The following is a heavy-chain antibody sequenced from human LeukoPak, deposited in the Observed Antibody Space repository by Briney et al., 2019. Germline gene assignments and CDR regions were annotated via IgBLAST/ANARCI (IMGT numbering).Heavy chain of an antibody. Sequence: SETLSLTCTVSGGSISSYYWSWIRQPPGKGLEWIGYIYYSGSTNYNPSLKSRVTTSVDTSKNQFSLKLSSVTAADTAVYYCGRARYYYGSGYPDYWGQGTLVTVSS. CDR3: GRARYYYGSGYPDY. V-gene: IGHV4-59*08. D-gene: IGHD3-10*01. CDR1: GGSISSYY. CDR2: IYYSGST. J-gene: IGHJ4*02.